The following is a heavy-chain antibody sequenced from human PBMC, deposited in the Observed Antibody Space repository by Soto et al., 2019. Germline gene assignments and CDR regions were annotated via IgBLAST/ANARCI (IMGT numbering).Heavy chain of an antibody. CDR2: IRSKPYDGTT. Sequence: TGGSLRLSXTASGFTFGDYAMSWFRQAPGKGLEWVGFIRSKPYDGTTEYAASAKGRFTISRDDSKSIAYLQMNSLKTEDTAVYYCAKDLFSMVQGASYYSYGMDVWGQGTTVTVSS. V-gene: IGHV3-49*03. CDR1: GFTFGDYA. J-gene: IGHJ6*02. D-gene: IGHD3-10*01. CDR3: AKDLFSMVQGASYYSYGMDV.